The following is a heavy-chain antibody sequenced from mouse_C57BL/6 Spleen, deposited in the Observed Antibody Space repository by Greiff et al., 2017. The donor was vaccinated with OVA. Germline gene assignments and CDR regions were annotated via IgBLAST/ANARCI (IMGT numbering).Heavy chain of an antibody. CDR1: GYSFTDYN. J-gene: IGHJ4*01. CDR3: DEETDPTAEDYGDMDY. V-gene: IGHV1-39*01. CDR2: INPNYGTT. D-gene: IGHD3-1*01. Sequence: VQLQQSGPELVKPGASVKISCKASGYSFTDYNMNWVKQSTGKSLEWIGVINPNYGTTSYNQKFKGKATLTVDQSSSTAYMQLNSLTSEDSAVFYGDEETDPTAEDYGDMDYWGQGTSVTVAS.